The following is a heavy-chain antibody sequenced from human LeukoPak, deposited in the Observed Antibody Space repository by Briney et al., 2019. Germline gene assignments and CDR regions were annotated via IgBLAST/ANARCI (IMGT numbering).Heavy chain of an antibody. CDR2: IYPGDSDT. J-gene: IGHJ4*02. Sequence: GESLKISCKGSGYSFTSYWIGWVRQMPGKGLEWMGIIYPGDSDTRYSPSFQGQVTISADKSISTAYLQWSSLKASDTAMYYCARLNYYYDSSGYPNFDYWGQGTLATVSS. V-gene: IGHV5-51*01. CDR1: GYSFTSYW. D-gene: IGHD3-22*01. CDR3: ARLNYYYDSSGYPNFDY.